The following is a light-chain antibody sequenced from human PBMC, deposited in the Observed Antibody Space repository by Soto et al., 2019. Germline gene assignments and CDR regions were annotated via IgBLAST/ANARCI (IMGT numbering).Light chain of an antibody. CDR1: QSVSSSY. V-gene: IGKV3-20*01. J-gene: IGKJ4*01. CDR2: GAS. Sequence: EIVLTQSPGTLSLPPGERATLSCRASQSVSSSYLAWYQQKPGQAPRLLIYGASSRATGIPDRFSGSGSGTAFTLTISRLEPEDFAVYYCQQYDSSPLTFGGGTKVEIK. CDR3: QQYDSSPLT.